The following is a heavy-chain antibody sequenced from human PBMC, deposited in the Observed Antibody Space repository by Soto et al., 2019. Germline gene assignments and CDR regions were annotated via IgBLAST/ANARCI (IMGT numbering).Heavy chain of an antibody. Sequence: PGGSLRLSREGSGFTVSSFGMHGVRQAPGKGLEHVSTLSSNGIGTYYADSVKGRFTFSRDTSKNTLYLQMSSLRTEDTAVYYCVKDMGQAAVGIRYPYGLDVWGLGTTVPVSS. CDR3: VKDMGQAAVGIRYPYGLDV. CDR1: GFTVSSFG. D-gene: IGHD6-13*01. J-gene: IGHJ6*02. V-gene: IGHV3-64D*06. CDR2: LSSNGIGT.